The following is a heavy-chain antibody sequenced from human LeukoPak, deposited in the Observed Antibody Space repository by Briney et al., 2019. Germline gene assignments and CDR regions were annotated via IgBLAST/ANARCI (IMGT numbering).Heavy chain of an antibody. J-gene: IGHJ4*02. CDR1: GGSFSGYY. Sequence: SETLSLTCAVYGGSFSGYYWSWIRQPPGKGLEWMGEINHSGSTNYNPSLKSRVTISVDTSKNQFSLKLSSVTAADTAVYYCARVPGYCSSTSCYVDYWGQGTLVTVSS. CDR3: ARVPGYCSSTSCYVDY. V-gene: IGHV4-34*01. D-gene: IGHD2-2*01. CDR2: INHSGST.